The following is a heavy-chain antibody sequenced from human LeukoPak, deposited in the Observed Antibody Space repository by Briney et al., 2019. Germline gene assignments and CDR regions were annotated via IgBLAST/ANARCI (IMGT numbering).Heavy chain of an antibody. CDR3: ARESVPAAIVGMDV. V-gene: IGHV4-59*01. CDR2: IYYSGST. J-gene: IGHJ6*02. CDR1: GGSISSYY. D-gene: IGHD2-2*01. Sequence: SETLSLTCTVSGGSISSYYWSWIRQPPGKGLEWIGYIYYSGSTNYNPSLKSRVTISVDTSKNQFSLKLSSVTAADTAVYYCARESVPAAIVGMDVWGQGTTVTVSS.